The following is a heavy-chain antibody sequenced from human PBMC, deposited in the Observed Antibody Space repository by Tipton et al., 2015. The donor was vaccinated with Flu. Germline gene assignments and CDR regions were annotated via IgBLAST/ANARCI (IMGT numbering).Heavy chain of an antibody. Sequence: TLSLTCTVSGGSITVDDYHWTWIRQPAGKGLEWIGHIYLSGSTTYNPSLKSRVTISKDTSKNQISLKVRSVTAADTAVYYCARGERYTHGLNTVYYYYYMAVGGQGTTVTVSS. CDR3: ARGERYTHGLNTVYYYYYMAV. J-gene: IGHJ6*02. D-gene: IGHD5-18*01. CDR2: IYLSGST. CDR1: GGSITVDDYH. V-gene: IGHV4-61*09.